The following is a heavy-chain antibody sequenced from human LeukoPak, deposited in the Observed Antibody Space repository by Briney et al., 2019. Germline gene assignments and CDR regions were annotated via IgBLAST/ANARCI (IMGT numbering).Heavy chain of an antibody. CDR1: GFTFKSYA. CDR2: ISGDGTDI. Sequence: GGSLRLSCATSGFTFKSYAMNWVRQSPGKGLEWVSSISGDGTDIYYADSLMGRSTISRDNARNSLYLQMNSLRAEDTAVYYCANHKSFKGYFDYWGQGTLVTVSS. J-gene: IGHJ4*02. V-gene: IGHV3-21*04. CDR3: ANHKSFKGYFDY.